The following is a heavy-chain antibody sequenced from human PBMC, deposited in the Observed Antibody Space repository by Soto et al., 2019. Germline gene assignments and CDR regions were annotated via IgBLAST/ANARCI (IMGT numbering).Heavy chain of an antibody. CDR3: ASYSSTFEYYFDY. V-gene: IGHV1-69*13. CDR1: GGTFRSYG. CDR2: IIPIFGTA. Sequence: SVKVSCQASGGTFRSYGISWVRQAPGQGLEWMGGIIPIFGTANYAQKCQGRVTITPDESTSTAYMELSSLRSEDTAVYYCASYSSTFEYYFDYWGQGTLVTVSS. J-gene: IGHJ4*02. D-gene: IGHD6-13*01.